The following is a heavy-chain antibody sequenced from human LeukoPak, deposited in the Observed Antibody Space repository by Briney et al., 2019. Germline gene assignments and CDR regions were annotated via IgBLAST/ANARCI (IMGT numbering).Heavy chain of an antibody. CDR1: GGTFSSYA. CDR2: IIPIFGTA. V-gene: IGHV1-69*01. D-gene: IGHD2-2*01. J-gene: IGHJ5*02. CDR3: ARESRGVPENNWFDP. Sequence: SVKVSCKASGGTFSSYAISWVRQAPGQGLEWMGGIIPIFGTANYAQKFQGRVTITADESTSTAYMEPSSLRSEDTAVYYCARESRGVPENNWFDPWGQGTLVTVSS.